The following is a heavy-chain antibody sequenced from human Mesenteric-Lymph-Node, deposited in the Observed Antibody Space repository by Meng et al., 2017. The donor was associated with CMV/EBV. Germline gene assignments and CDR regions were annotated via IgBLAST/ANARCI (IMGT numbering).Heavy chain of an antibody. CDR1: GFTFSTYA. V-gene: IGHV3-23*03. J-gene: IGHJ3*01. CDR3: AKDTDPRVAFDV. Sequence: GGSLRLSCAASGFTFSTYAMSWVRQAPGKGLEWVSVIYSDVGSTYYADSVKGRFTISRDNSKNTLYLQMNSLRVEDTAVYYCAKDTDPRVAFDVWGQGTMVTVSS. CDR2: IYSDVGST.